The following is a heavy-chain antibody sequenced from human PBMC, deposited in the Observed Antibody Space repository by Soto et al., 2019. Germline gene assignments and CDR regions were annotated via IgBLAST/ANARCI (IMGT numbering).Heavy chain of an antibody. CDR2: ISSDETTT. CDR1: GFTFSSYW. V-gene: IGHV3-74*01. CDR3: AKDHDLAAAGYYFDY. D-gene: IGHD6-13*01. Sequence: GGSLRLSCASSGFTFSSYWMHWVRQAPGKGLAWVSRISSDETTTTYADSVKGRFTISGDNSKNTLFLQMNSLRPEDTAVYYCAKDHDLAAAGYYFDYWGQGTLVTVSS. J-gene: IGHJ4*02.